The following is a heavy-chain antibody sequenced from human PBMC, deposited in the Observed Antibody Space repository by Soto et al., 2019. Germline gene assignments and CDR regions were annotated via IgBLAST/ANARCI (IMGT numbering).Heavy chain of an antibody. J-gene: IGHJ6*02. CDR1: GYTLTSYG. D-gene: IGHD2-2*02. Sequence: QVQLVQSGAEVKKPGASVKVSCKASGYTLTSYGISWVRQAPGQGLEWMGWISAYNGNTNYAQKLQGRVTMTTDTSTSTAYMELRSLRSDDTAVYYCARRRVVPAAIIDQSAYYGMDVWGQGTTVTVSS. V-gene: IGHV1-18*01. CDR2: ISAYNGNT. CDR3: ARRRVVPAAIIDQSAYYGMDV.